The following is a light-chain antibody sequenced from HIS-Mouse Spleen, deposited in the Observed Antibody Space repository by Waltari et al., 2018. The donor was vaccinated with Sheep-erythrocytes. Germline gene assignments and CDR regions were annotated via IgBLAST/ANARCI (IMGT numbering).Light chain of an antibody. Sequence: SYELTQPPSVSVSPGQTASITCSGDKLGDKYACWYQQKPGQSPVLVIDQDSKRPSGIPELFSGSNSGNTATLTISGTQAMDEADYYCQAWDSSTAWVFGGGTKLTVL. V-gene: IGLV3-1*01. CDR3: QAWDSSTAWV. CDR1: KLGDKY. CDR2: QDS. J-gene: IGLJ3*02.